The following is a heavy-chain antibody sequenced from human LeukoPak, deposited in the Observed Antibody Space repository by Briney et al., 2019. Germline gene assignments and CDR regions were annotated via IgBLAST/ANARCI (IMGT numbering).Heavy chain of an antibody. CDR3: ARGVYGDYGRAFDI. CDR1: GPSISSYS. CDR2: IYYSGST. V-gene: IGHV4-59*01. J-gene: IGHJ3*02. D-gene: IGHD4-17*01. Sequence: PSETLSPTCTVSGPSISSYSCGCIRQPPGKGLEWVGYIYYSGSTNYHTSLKSRVTISVDTSKNQFSLTLSSVPAADTAVYYCARGVYGDYGRAFDIWGQETMVSVSS.